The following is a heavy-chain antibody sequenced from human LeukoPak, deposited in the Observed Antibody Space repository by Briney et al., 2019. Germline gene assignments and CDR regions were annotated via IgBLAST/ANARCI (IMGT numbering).Heavy chain of an antibody. CDR3: ACLTTADAFDI. D-gene: IGHD3-22*01. Sequence: SETLSLTCTVSGGSISSYYWSWIRQPPGKGLEWIRYIYDSGSTNYNPSLKSRVTISVDTSKNQFSLKLSSVTAADTAVYYCACLTTADAFDIWGQGTMVTVSS. V-gene: IGHV4-59*01. CDR1: GGSISSYY. CDR2: IYDSGST. J-gene: IGHJ3*02.